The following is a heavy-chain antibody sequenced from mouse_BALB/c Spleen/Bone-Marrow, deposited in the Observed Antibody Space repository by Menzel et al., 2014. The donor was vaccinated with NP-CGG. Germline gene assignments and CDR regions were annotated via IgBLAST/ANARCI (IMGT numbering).Heavy chain of an antibody. CDR2: IDPANGNT. Sequence: EVQLQQSGAELVKPGASVKLSCTASGFNIKATYMHWVKQRPEQGLEWIGRIDPANGNTKYDPKFQGKATITADTSSSTAFLQLSSLTSEDTAVYYCAVYDYEGFAYWGQGTLVTVSA. CDR3: AVYDYEGFAY. D-gene: IGHD2-4*01. CDR1: GFNIKATY. V-gene: IGHV14-3*02. J-gene: IGHJ3*01.